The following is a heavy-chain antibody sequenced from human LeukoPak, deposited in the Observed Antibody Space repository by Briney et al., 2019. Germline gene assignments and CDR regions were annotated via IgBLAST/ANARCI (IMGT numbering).Heavy chain of an antibody. D-gene: IGHD6-19*01. CDR1: GLTVSSNC. V-gene: IGHV3-66*04. CDR2: IYSGGST. J-gene: IGHJ4*02. CDR3: ASQRGGQWLVVY. Sequence: GGSLRLSCAASGLTVSSNCMSWVRQAPGKGLEWVSVIYSGGSTYYADSVKGRFTISRDNSKNTLYLQMNSLRAEDTAVYYCASQRGGQWLVVYWGQGTLVTVSS.